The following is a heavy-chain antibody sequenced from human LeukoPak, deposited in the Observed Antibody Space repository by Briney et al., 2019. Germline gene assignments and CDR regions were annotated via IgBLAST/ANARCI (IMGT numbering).Heavy chain of an antibody. CDR1: RFTFSNYA. CDR2: ISGSGGST. Sequence: GGSLRLSCAASRFTFSNYAMSWVRQAPVKGLEWVSGISGSGGSTYYADSVRGRFTISRDNSKNTLYLQMNSLRAEDTAVYYCASSGSYRFDYWGQGTLVTVSS. CDR3: ASSGSYRFDY. J-gene: IGHJ4*02. D-gene: IGHD1-26*01. V-gene: IGHV3-23*01.